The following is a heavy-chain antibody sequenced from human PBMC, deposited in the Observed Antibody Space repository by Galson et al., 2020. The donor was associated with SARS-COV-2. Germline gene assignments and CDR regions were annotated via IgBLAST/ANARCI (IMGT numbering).Heavy chain of an antibody. CDR1: GITFSSFF. CDR2: TTGNCGSR. D-gene: IGHD1-26*01. V-gene: IGHV3-23*01. CDR3: GKGGGARGWLDP. Sequence: GESPKISCAASGITFSSFFMSLGRPAPGQGLGLASTTTGNCGSRYYANPVKGRFTISRDNSKNTLSLQMNSLRGDEPAVYYCGKGGGARGWLDPWGQGTLVTVSS. J-gene: IGHJ5*02.